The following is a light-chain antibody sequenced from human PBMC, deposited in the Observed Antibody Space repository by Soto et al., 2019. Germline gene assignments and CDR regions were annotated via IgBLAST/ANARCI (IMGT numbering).Light chain of an antibody. CDR2: SND. Sequence: QSVLTQPPSASGTPGQRVTISCSGSSSNIGSNTVSWYQHVPGTAPKLLIYSNDQRPSAVPGRFSGSKSGTSASLAISGLLSEDEADYYCATWDDSLNVVFGGGTKL. V-gene: IGLV1-44*01. J-gene: IGLJ2*01. CDR3: ATWDDSLNVV. CDR1: SSNIGSNT.